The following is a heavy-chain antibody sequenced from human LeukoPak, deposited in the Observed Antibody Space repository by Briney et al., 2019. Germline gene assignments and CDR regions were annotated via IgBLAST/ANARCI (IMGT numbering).Heavy chain of an antibody. V-gene: IGHV3-48*03. D-gene: IGHD2/OR15-2a*01. CDR3: ARGVYGRFDS. Sequence: GGSLRLSCAASGFTFDAYEINWVRQAPGKGLEWVSYISGSGRTIYYADSVKGRFTISWDNAKNSVYLQMNRLRAEGTAVYYCARGVYGRFDSWGQGTLVTVSS. J-gene: IGHJ5*01. CDR1: GFTFDAYE. CDR2: ISGSGRTI.